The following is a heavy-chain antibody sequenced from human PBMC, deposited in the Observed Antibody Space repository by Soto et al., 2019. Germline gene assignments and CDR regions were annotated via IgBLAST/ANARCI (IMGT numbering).Heavy chain of an antibody. CDR3: AKRRTPYTSGCNYGMDV. V-gene: IGHV3-23*01. J-gene: IGHJ6*02. CDR1: GFTFSSYA. D-gene: IGHD6-19*01. CDR2: IGGSGVST. Sequence: GGSLRLSCAASGFTFSSYAMSWVRQAPGKGLEWVSGIGGSGVSTYYADSVKGRFIISRDNSKTTLYLQMNSLRAEDTAVYYCAKRRTPYTSGCNYGMDVWGQGTTVTVSS.